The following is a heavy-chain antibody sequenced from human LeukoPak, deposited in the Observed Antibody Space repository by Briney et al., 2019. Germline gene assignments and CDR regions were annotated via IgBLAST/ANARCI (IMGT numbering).Heavy chain of an antibody. Sequence: ASVKVSCKASGGTFSSYAISWVRQAPGQGLEWMGRIIPIFGTANCAQKFQGRVTITTDESTSTAYMELSSLRSEDTAVYYCAREGYSYGLEFPYYFDYWGQGTLVTVSS. V-gene: IGHV1-69*05. CDR3: AREGYSYGLEFPYYFDY. CDR2: IIPIFGTA. CDR1: GGTFSSYA. J-gene: IGHJ4*02. D-gene: IGHD5-18*01.